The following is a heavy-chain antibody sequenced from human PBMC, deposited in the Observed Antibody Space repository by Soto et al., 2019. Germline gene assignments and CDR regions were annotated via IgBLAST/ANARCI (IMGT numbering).Heavy chain of an antibody. J-gene: IGHJ4*02. Sequence: GGSLRLSCAASGFTFSIYAMTWVRQAPGKGLQWVSTITSSGDTTYYADSVKGRFTISRDNSKNTLFLQMNSLRAEDTAIYYCAKTAGDSGYYYVDFWGQGTLVTVSS. CDR1: GFTFSIYA. D-gene: IGHD3-22*01. CDR3: AKTAGDSGYYYVDF. CDR2: ITSSGDTT. V-gene: IGHV3-23*01.